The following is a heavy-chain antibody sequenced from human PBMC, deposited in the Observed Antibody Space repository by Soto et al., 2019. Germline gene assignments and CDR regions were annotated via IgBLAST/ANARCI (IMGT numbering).Heavy chain of an antibody. Sequence: SETRSVTWCVSGGSTSDFYWSWIRQPPGKGLEWIGYIYYSGSTNYNPSLKSRVTISVDTSKNQFSLKLRSMSPADTAVYYCARVGGLAARTFDYWGPGTLVTVS. D-gene: IGHD6-6*01. V-gene: IGHV4-59*01. CDR3: ARVGGLAARTFDY. J-gene: IGHJ4*02. CDR1: GGSTSDFY. CDR2: IYYSGST.